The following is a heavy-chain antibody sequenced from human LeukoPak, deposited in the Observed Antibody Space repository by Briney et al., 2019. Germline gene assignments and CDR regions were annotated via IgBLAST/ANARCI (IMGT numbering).Heavy chain of an antibody. CDR1: GYTFTSYG. J-gene: IGHJ4*02. Sequence: GASVKVSCKDSGYTFTSYGISWVRQAPGQGLEWMGWISAYNGNTNYAQKFQGRVTITADKSTSTAYMELSSLRSEDTAVYYCARVGQSYWGQGTLVTVSS. D-gene: IGHD3-10*01. V-gene: IGHV1-18*01. CDR2: ISAYNGNT. CDR3: ARVGQSY.